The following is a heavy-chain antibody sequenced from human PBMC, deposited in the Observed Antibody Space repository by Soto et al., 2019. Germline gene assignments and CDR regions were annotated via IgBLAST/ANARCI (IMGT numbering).Heavy chain of an antibody. J-gene: IGHJ6*02. V-gene: IGHV4-4*02. CDR1: GGSISSSNW. CDR3: ARGRAGLDV. Sequence: QVQLQESGPGLVKPSGTLSLTCAVSGGSISSSNWWSWVRQPPGRGLGWIGEIYHSGSTNYNPAHKSRVTISEDKSKNQVSLKLSSVTAADTAVYYCARGRAGLDVWGQGTTVTVSS. CDR2: IYHSGST.